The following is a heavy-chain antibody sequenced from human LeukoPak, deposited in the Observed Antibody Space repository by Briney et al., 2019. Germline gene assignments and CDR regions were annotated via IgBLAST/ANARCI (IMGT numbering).Heavy chain of an antibody. Sequence: PGGSLRLSCSGSGFTFRSYTMTWVRQAPGKGLEWVSSIDGDGTLKYYADSLKGRFTISRDNANNSVYLQMNSLTADDSGLYFCARDYSSVWFGKGAYWGQGTRVLVSS. V-gene: IGHV3-21*06. CDR1: GFTFRSYT. J-gene: IGHJ4*02. D-gene: IGHD6-19*01. CDR3: ARDYSSVWFGKGAY. CDR2: IDGDGTLK.